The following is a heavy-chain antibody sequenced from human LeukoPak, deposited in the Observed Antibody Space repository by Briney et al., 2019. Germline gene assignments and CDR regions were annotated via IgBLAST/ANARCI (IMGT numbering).Heavy chain of an antibody. D-gene: IGHD6-13*01. J-gene: IGHJ6*03. CDR2: ISYDGSNK. V-gene: IGHV3-30*03. Sequence: GGSLRLSCAASGFTFSSYGMHWVRQAPGKGLEWVAIISYDGSNKYYADSVKGRFTISRDNSKNTLSLHMNTLRAEDTAVYYCARTTEAHSWQTRYYSYYMDVWGKGTTVTVSS. CDR3: ARTTEAHSWQTRYYSYYMDV. CDR1: GFTFSSYG.